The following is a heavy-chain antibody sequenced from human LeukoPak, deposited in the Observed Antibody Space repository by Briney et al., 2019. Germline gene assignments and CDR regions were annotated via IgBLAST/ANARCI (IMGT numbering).Heavy chain of an antibody. V-gene: IGHV4-34*01. Sequence: PSETLSLTCAVYGGSFSGYYWSWIRQPPGKGLEWIGEINHSGSTNYNPSLKSRVTISVDTSKNQFSLKLSSVTAADTAVYYCARKGRTYYYDSSGYYGLDYWGQGTLVTVSS. CDR2: INHSGST. CDR1: GGSFSGYY. D-gene: IGHD3-22*01. CDR3: ARKGRTYYYDSSGYYGLDY. J-gene: IGHJ4*02.